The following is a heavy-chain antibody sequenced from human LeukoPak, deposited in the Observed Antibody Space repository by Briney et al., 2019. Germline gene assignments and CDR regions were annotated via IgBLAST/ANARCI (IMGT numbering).Heavy chain of an antibody. D-gene: IGHD3-3*01. CDR3: TSQSPHDDFWSGYYYDAFDI. CDR2: IRSKANSYAT. J-gene: IGHJ3*02. V-gene: IGHV3-73*01. Sequence: GGTLRLSCAASGFTFSSYGMSWVRQASGKGLEWVGRIRSKANSYATAYAASVKGRFTISRDDSKNTAYLQMNSLKTEDTAVYYCTSQSPHDDFWSGYYYDAFDIWGQGTMVTVSS. CDR1: GFTFSSYG.